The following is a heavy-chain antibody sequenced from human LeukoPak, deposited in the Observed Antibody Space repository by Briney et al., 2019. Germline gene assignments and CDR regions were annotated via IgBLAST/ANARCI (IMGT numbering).Heavy chain of an antibody. V-gene: IGHV4-39*01. Sequence: PSETLSLTCTVSGGSITSSSHYWAWIRQPPGKGLEWIGSIYYSGDTYYNPSLKSRVTISVDTSKSQFSLRLSSVTAADTAVYYCARGYSDCSSTSCHNWFDPWGQGTLVTVSS. J-gene: IGHJ5*02. CDR2: IYYSGDT. D-gene: IGHD2-2*01. CDR3: ARGYSDCSSTSCHNWFDP. CDR1: GGSITSSSHY.